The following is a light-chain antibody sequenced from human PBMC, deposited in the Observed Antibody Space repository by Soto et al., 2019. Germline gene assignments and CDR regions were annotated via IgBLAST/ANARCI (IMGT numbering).Light chain of an antibody. CDR1: QGISNY. V-gene: IGKV1-27*01. CDR3: QKYDNVPRT. Sequence: DIQMTQSPSSLSESVGDRVTITCRASQGISNYLAWYQQKPGKVPKLLIYAASTLQSGVPSRFSGSGSGTEFTLTITSLRPEDFASYYWQKYDNVPRTFGQGTQVEIK. CDR2: AAS. J-gene: IGKJ1*01.